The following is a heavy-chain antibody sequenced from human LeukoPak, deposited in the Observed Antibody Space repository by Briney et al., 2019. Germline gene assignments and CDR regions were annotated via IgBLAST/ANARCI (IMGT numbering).Heavy chain of an antibody. Sequence: GGSLRLSCAASGFTFSSYAMSWVRRAPGKGLEWVSFIHRDDKTYYADSVKGRFTMSRDSSKNTLYLQMNSLGADDTAVYYCAREVISTPSYFDYWGQGILVTVSS. V-gene: IGHV3-53*01. CDR1: GFTFSSYA. CDR2: IHRDDKT. CDR3: AREVISTPSYFDY. D-gene: IGHD2-2*01. J-gene: IGHJ4*02.